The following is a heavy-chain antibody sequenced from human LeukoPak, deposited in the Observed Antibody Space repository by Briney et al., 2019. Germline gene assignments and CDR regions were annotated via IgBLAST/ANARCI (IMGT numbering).Heavy chain of an antibody. V-gene: IGHV4-39*01. CDR2: IYYSGST. Sequence: PSETLSLTCTVSGGSISSSSYYWSWIRQPPGKGLEWIGSIYYSGSTYYNPSLKSRVTISVDTSKNQFSLKLSSVTAADTAVYYCARGYGSGSQNWFDPWGQGTLVTVSS. CDR3: ARGYGSGSQNWFDP. CDR1: GGSISSSSYY. J-gene: IGHJ5*02. D-gene: IGHD3-10*01.